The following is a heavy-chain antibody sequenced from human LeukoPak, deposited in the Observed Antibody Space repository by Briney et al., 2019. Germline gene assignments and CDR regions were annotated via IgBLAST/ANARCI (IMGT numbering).Heavy chain of an antibody. D-gene: IGHD4-17*01. Sequence: GGSLRLSCAASGFTFSSYSMNWVRQAPGKGLEWVSSISSSSSYIYYADSVKGRFTISRDNAKNSLYLQMNSLRAEDTAVYYCARDYRGDDYAPFDYWGQGTLVTVSS. CDR3: ARDYRGDDYAPFDY. CDR1: GFTFSSYS. V-gene: IGHV3-21*01. J-gene: IGHJ4*02. CDR2: ISSSSSYI.